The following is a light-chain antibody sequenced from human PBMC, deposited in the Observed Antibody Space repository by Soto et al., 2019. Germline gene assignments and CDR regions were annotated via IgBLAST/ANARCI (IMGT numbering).Light chain of an antibody. V-gene: IGKV3-15*01. J-gene: IGKJ2*01. CDR2: GAS. CDR3: QQYNNWPQT. CDR1: QSVRSN. Sequence: EIVMTQSPATLSVSPGERATLSCRASQSVRSNLAWYQQKPGQAPRLLIYGASTRATGIPARFSGSGSGTEFTLTISSLQSEDFAVYYCQQYNNWPQTFGQGTKLAIK.